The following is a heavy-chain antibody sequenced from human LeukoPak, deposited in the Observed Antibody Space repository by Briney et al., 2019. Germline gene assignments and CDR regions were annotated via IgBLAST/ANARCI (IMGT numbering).Heavy chain of an antibody. CDR1: GYTFTSYG. Sequence: GASVKVSCKASGYTFTSYGISWVRQAPGQGLEWMGWISAYNGNTNYAQKLQGRVTMTTDTSTSTAYMELRSLRSDDTAVYYCARGAYDYGDYWASAENWFDPWGQGTLVTASS. CDR2: ISAYNGNT. D-gene: IGHD4-17*01. J-gene: IGHJ5*02. V-gene: IGHV1-18*01. CDR3: ARGAYDYGDYWASAENWFDP.